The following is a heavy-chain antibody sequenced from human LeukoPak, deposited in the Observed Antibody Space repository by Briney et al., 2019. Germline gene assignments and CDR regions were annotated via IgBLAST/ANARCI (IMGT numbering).Heavy chain of an antibody. J-gene: IGHJ4*02. V-gene: IGHV3-33*01. CDR2: IWYDGSNK. CDR3: ARAGCSGGSCYFIDYFDY. Sequence: GGSLRLSCAASGFTFSSYGMHWVRQAPGKGLEWVAVIWYDGSNKYYADSVKGRFTISRDNAKNSLYLQMNSLRAEDTAVYYCARAGCSGGSCYFIDYFDYWGQGTLVTVSS. CDR1: GFTFSSYG. D-gene: IGHD2-15*01.